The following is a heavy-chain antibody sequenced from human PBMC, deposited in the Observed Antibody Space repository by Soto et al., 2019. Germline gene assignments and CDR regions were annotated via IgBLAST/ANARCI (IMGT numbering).Heavy chain of an antibody. D-gene: IGHD5-12*01. CDR3: ANPQKMATPQNGYFDL. CDR2: ISGSGGST. V-gene: IGHV3-23*01. CDR1: GFTFSSYA. J-gene: IGHJ2*01. Sequence: EVQLLESGGGLVQPGGSLRLSCAASGFTFSSYAMSWVRQAPGKGLEWVSAISGSGGSTYYADSVKGRFTISRDNSKNTLYLQMNSLRAEDTAVYYCANPQKMATPQNGYFDLWGRGTLVTVSS.